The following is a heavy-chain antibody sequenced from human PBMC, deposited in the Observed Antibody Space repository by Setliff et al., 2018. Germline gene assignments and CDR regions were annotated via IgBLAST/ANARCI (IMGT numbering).Heavy chain of an antibody. CDR1: GYTFRSYA. CDR3: ARQPMDTIMVTFDY. D-gene: IGHD5-12*01. Sequence: ASVKVSCKASGYTFRSYAMHWVRQAPGQGLEWMGWINPNNGDTKSAQKFQGRLTMTRDTSISTAYMELSSLRSDDTAVYYCARQPMDTIMVTFDYWGQGTLVTVSS. J-gene: IGHJ4*02. CDR2: INPNNGDT. V-gene: IGHV1-2*02.